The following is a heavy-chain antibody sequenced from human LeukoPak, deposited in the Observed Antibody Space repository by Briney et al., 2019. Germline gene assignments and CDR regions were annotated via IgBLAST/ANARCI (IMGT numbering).Heavy chain of an antibody. CDR1: GASISGGGFF. J-gene: IGHJ5*02. Sequence: SETLSLTCTVSGASISGGGFFWSWIRQPPGKDLEWIGHIHYSGSPHYRPSLKSRVTISVDTSKNQFSLRLSSVTAADTAVYFCARGGYVAGWFDPWGQGTLVIVSS. V-gene: IGHV4-31*03. CDR2: IHYSGSP. D-gene: IGHD1-1*01. CDR3: ARGGYVAGWFDP.